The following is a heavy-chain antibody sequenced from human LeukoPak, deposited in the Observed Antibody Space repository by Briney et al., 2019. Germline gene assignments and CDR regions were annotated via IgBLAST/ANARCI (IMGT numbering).Heavy chain of an antibody. Sequence: GRFLRLSCAASGFTFDDYAMHWVRQAPGKGLEWVSGISWNSGKIAYADSVKGRFTISRDNAKSSLYLQMNSLRAEDMALYYCAKDIGDYRAFDMWGQGTMVTVSS. CDR2: ISWNSGKI. D-gene: IGHD2-21*02. CDR1: GFTFDDYA. J-gene: IGHJ3*02. V-gene: IGHV3-9*03. CDR3: AKDIGDYRAFDM.